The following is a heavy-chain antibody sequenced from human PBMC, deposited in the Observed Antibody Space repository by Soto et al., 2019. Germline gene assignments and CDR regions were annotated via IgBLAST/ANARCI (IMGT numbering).Heavy chain of an antibody. CDR2: ISSSSSVM. CDR1: GVSLSGYS. Sequence: GGSLRLSCAASGVSLSGYSVNWVRQAPGKGLEWVSYISSSSSVMSFADSVKGRFTISRDTDKNSLYLQMNSLRDEDTAVYYCARGSPRYYDSSGYSRWYFDLWGRGTLVTVSS. V-gene: IGHV3-48*02. CDR3: ARGSPRYYDSSGYSRWYFDL. D-gene: IGHD3-22*01. J-gene: IGHJ2*01.